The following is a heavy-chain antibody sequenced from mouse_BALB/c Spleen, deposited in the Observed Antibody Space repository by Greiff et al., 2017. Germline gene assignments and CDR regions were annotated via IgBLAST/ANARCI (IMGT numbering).Heavy chain of an antibody. V-gene: IGHV5-2*03. CDR1: EYEFPSHD. CDR2: INSDGGST. D-gene: IGHD1-1*01. CDR3: ARHGRFDGSSYWYFDV. J-gene: IGHJ1*01. Sequence: EVKLEESGGGLVQPGESLKLSCESNEYEFPSHDMSWVRKTPEKRLELVAAINSDGGSTYYPDTMERRFIISRDNTKKTLYLQMSSLRSEDTALYYCARHGRFDGSSYWYFDVWGAGTTVTVSS.